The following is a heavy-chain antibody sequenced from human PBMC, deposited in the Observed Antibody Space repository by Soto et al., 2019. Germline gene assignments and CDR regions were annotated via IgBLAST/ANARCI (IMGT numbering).Heavy chain of an antibody. Sequence: QVQLMESGGGVVQSGRSLRLSCAASGFTFSSHAMHWVRQAPGKGLEWVAVISYDGGDKYYADSVKGRFTISRDNSKNTLNLQMSSLRAEDTAVYFCARAASYDFWTGGYFDYWGQGTLVTVSS. J-gene: IGHJ4*02. D-gene: IGHD3-3*01. CDR3: ARAASYDFWTGGYFDY. V-gene: IGHV3-30-3*01. CDR2: ISYDGGDK. CDR1: GFTFSSHA.